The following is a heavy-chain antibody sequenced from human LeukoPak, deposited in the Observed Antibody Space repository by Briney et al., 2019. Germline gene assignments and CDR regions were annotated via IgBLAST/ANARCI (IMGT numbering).Heavy chain of an antibody. CDR1: GFTFSNAW. CDR2: IRSKAYGGTT. V-gene: IGHV3-49*04. Sequence: GGSLRLSCAASGFTFSNAWMSWVRQGPGKGLEWVSFIRSKAYGGTTEYAASVKGRFTISRDDSKSIAYLQMNSLKTEDTAVYYCRGDSGGYYSDYGMDVWGQGTTVTVSS. CDR3: RGDSGGYYSDYGMDV. J-gene: IGHJ6*02. D-gene: IGHD3-22*01.